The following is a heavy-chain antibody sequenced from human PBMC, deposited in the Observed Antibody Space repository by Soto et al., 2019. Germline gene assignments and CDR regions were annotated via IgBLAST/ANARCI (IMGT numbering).Heavy chain of an antibody. CDR3: ARTYCTSSGCENWFDP. D-gene: IGHD2-8*02. J-gene: IGHJ5*02. CDR2: IDPDDSET. CDR1: GYSFATFW. V-gene: IGHV5-51*01. Sequence: PGESLKISCQGYGYSFATFWIGWVRQMPGKGLEWMGIIDPDDSETTYSPSFQGLVTMSVDKSIRTAYLQWSSLKASDTATYYCARTYCTSSGCENWFDPWGQGTLVTVSS.